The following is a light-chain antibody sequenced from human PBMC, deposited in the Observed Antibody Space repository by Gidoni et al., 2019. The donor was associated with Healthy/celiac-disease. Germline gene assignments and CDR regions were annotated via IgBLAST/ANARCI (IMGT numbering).Light chain of an antibody. CDR1: QSLLHSNGYNY. Sequence: IVMTQSPLSLPVTPGEPASISCRSSQSLLHSNGYNYLDWYLQKPGQSPQLLIYLGSNRASGVPDRFSGSGSGTDFTLKISRVEAEDVGVYYCMQALQTPCSFGQXTKLEIK. CDR2: LGS. V-gene: IGKV2-28*01. CDR3: MQALQTPCS. J-gene: IGKJ2*04.